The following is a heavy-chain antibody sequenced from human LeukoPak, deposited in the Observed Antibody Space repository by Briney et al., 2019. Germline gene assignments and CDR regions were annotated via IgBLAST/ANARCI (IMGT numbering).Heavy chain of an antibody. V-gene: IGHV3-43*01. Sequence: GGSLRLSCAASGFTFDDYTMHWVRQAPGKGLEWVSLISWDGGSTYYADSVKGRFTISRDNSKNTLYLQMNSLRAEDTAVYYCARTYYDFWSGYFPFDYWGQGTLVTVSS. CDR3: ARTYYDFWSGYFPFDY. CDR2: ISWDGGST. D-gene: IGHD3-3*01. CDR1: GFTFDDYT. J-gene: IGHJ4*02.